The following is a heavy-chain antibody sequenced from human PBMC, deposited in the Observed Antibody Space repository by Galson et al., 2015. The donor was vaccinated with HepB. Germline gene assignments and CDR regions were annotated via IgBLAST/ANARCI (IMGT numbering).Heavy chain of an antibody. D-gene: IGHD2-15*01. CDR1: GYNFSRYW. J-gene: IGHJ4*02. CDR3: ARGLGYCSGDYCYSGAADY. V-gene: IGHV5-51*01. Sequence: QSGAEVKRPGESLKISCKGSGYNFSRYWIGWVRQMPGKGLEWMGIIDCSDSDTRYSPSFQGQVSISADNSNSTAYLQWSRLKASDTAMYFCARGLGYCSGDYCYSGAADYWGQGTLVTVSS. CDR2: IDCSDSDT.